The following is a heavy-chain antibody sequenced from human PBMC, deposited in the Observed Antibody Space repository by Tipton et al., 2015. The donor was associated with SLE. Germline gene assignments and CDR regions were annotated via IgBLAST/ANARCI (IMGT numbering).Heavy chain of an antibody. CDR2: INQSGST. Sequence: GLVKPSETLSLTCAVYGGSFSDYYWSWIRQSPGKGLEWIGEINQSGSTNYNPSLKGRVTISVDTSKNQFSLKMKSVTAADTAVYYCARLIAARPGYYCGMDVWGQGTTVTVSS. CDR3: ARLIAARPGYYCGMDV. J-gene: IGHJ6*02. CDR1: GGSFSDYY. D-gene: IGHD6-6*01. V-gene: IGHV4-34*01.